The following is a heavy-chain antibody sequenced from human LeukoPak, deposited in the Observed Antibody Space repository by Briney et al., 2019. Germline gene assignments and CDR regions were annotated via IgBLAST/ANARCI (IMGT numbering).Heavy chain of an antibody. CDR2: IRDRT. CDR1: GFTFSSYG. D-gene: IGHD3-22*01. Sequence: GRSLRLSCAASGFTFSSYGMHWVRQAPGKGLEWVSSIRDRTYYADSAKGRFTISRDDSRNTLYLQMNSLGAEDTAVYYCAKSWRSYDSSTSYYAFDLWGQGTRSPSLQ. V-gene: IGHV3-23*01. J-gene: IGHJ3*01. CDR3: AKSWRSYDSSTSYYAFDL.